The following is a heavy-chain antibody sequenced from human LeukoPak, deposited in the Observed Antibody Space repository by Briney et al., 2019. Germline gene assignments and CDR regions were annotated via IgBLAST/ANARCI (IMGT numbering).Heavy chain of an antibody. V-gene: IGHV4-30-2*01. CDR2: INHSGST. Sequence: SQTLSLTCAVSGGSISSGGYYWSWIRQPPGKGLEWIGEINHSGSTNYNPSLKSRVTISVDTSKNQFSLKLSSVTAADTAVYYCARGTPTTVVSTEVRSYFDYWGQGTLVTVSS. CDR1: GGSISSGGYY. J-gene: IGHJ4*02. CDR3: ARGTPTTVVSTEVRSYFDY. D-gene: IGHD4-23*01.